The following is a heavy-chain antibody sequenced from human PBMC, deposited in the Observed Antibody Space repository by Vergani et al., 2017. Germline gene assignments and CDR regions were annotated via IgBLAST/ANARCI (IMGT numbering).Heavy chain of an antibody. J-gene: IGHJ4*02. V-gene: IGHV4-30-4*01. CDR3: ARGRVLRYFDWLSYLDY. CDR2: IYYSGRT. Sequence: QVQLQESGPGLVKPSQTLSLTCTVSGGSISSGDYYWSWIRQPPGKGLEWIGYIYYSGRTYYNPSLKSRVTISVETSKNQFSLKLSSVTAADTAVYYCARGRVLRYFDWLSYLDYWGQGTLVTVSS. CDR1: GGSISSGDYY. D-gene: IGHD3-9*01.